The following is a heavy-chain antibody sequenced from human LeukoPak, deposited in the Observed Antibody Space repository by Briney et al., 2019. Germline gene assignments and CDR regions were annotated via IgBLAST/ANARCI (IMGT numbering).Heavy chain of an antibody. CDR3: ARAVADFDY. CDR1: GYTFTSYY. V-gene: IGHV1-46*01. D-gene: IGHD6-19*01. J-gene: IGHJ4*02. Sequence: ASVKVSCKASGYTFTSYYMHWVRQAPGQGLEWMGIINPSGGSTTYAQKFQGRVSMTRDTSTSAVYMVLSSLRSEDTAVYYCARAVADFDYWGQGTLVTVSS. CDR2: INPSGGST.